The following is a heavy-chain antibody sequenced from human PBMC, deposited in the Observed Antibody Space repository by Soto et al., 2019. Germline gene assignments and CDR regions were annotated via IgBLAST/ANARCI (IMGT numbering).Heavy chain of an antibody. J-gene: IGHJ4*02. Sequence: ARHATRQGLEWMGWMNPNSGNTGHAQKFQGRVTMTRNTSISTAYMELRSLRSDDTAVYYCARDGPYSSGYSYGYDYWGQGTPVTVSS. CDR2: MNPNSGNT. V-gene: IGHV1-8*01. D-gene: IGHD5-18*01. CDR3: ARDGPYSSGYSYGYDY.